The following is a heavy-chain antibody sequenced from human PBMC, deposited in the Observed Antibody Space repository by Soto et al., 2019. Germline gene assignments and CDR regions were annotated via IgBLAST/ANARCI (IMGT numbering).Heavy chain of an antibody. Sequence: GESLKISCTGSGYSFTDYWIGWVRQLPGKGLDWMGIIYPGDSDIRYSPSFQDQVTISADKSISTAYLQWSSLKASDTAMYYCARHPELRKRLNYAFDLWGRGTMVTVSS. D-gene: IGHD1-26*01. CDR2: IYPGDSDI. CDR3: ARHPELRKRLNYAFDL. J-gene: IGHJ3*01. CDR1: GYSFTDYW. V-gene: IGHV5-51*01.